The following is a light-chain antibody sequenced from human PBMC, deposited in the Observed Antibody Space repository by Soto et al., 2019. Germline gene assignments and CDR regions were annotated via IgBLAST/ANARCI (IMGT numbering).Light chain of an antibody. Sequence: QSVLTQPASVSGSPGQSITISCTGSSGDIGDYKYVSWYKQHPGKAPKLXIYDXSNRPSGVSXRFXAXXXXNTXSXTXSGLQAEDEADYYCSSYTSTNFVIFGGGTKLTVL. V-gene: IGLV2-14*01. J-gene: IGLJ2*01. CDR2: DXS. CDR1: SGDIGDYKY. CDR3: SSYTSTNFVI.